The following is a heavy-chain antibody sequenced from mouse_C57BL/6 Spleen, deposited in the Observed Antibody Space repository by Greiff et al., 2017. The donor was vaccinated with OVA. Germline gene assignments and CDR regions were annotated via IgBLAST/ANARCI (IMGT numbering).Heavy chain of an antibody. Sequence: VQRVESGAELVRPGASVKLSCKASGYTFTDYYINWVKQRPGQGLEWIARIYPGSGNTYYNEKFKGKATLTAEKSSSTAYMQLSSLTSEDSAVYFCARSLIITTVVAPNYFDYWGQGTTLTVSS. D-gene: IGHD1-1*01. CDR2: IYPGSGNT. V-gene: IGHV1-76*01. J-gene: IGHJ2*01. CDR1: GYTFTDYY. CDR3: ARSLIITTVVAPNYFDY.